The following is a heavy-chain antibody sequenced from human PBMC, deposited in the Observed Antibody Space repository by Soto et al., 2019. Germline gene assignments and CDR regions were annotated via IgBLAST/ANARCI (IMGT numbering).Heavy chain of an antibody. D-gene: IGHD1-26*01. Sequence: GGSLRLSCAASGFTFRSYGMHWVRQAPGKGLEWVAVISYDGSNKYYSDSVKGRFTISRDNSKNTLYLQMNSVRAEDTDVYYCAKGGVGSTSNAFDIWGQGTMVTVSS. CDR1: GFTFRSYG. CDR2: ISYDGSNK. J-gene: IGHJ3*02. V-gene: IGHV3-30*18. CDR3: AKGGVGSTSNAFDI.